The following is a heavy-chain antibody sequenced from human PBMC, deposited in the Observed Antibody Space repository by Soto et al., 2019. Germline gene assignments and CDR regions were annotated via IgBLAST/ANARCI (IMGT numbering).Heavy chain of an antibody. CDR1: GYTFTSYD. Sequence: GASVKVSCKASGYTFTSYDINWVRQATGQGLEWMGWMNPNSGNTGYAQKFQGRVTMTRNTSISTAYMELSSLRSEDTAVYYCARGLLVPAAIGSWFDPWGQGTLVTVSS. CDR3: ARGLLVPAAIGSWFDP. V-gene: IGHV1-8*01. J-gene: IGHJ5*02. D-gene: IGHD2-2*02. CDR2: MNPNSGNT.